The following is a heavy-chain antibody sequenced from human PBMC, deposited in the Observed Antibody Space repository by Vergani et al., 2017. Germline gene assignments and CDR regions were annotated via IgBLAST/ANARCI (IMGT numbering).Heavy chain of an antibody. CDR2: IIPIFGTA. V-gene: IGHV1-69*01. J-gene: IGHJ6*03. CDR1: GGTFSSYA. Sequence: QVQLVQSGAEVKKPGSSVKVSCKASGGTFSSYAISWVRQAPGQGLECMGGIIPIFGTANYAQKFQGRVTITADESTSTAYMELSSLRSEDTAVYYCARGTLTVTIRGWDYYYYMDVWGKGTTVTVSS. CDR3: ARGTLTVTIRGWDYYYYMDV. D-gene: IGHD4-11*01.